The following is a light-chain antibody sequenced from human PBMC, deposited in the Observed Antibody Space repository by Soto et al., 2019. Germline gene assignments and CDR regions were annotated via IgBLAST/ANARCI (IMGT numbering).Light chain of an antibody. V-gene: IGKV4-1*01. Sequence: DIVLTQSPDSLAVSLGERATINCKSSQSVLYSSNNKNYLAWYRQKPGQPPKLLIYWASTRESGVPDRFSGSGSGTDFTLTISSLQAEDVAVYYCQQYYSPPLFGQGTRLEMK. CDR3: QQYYSPPL. CDR1: QSVLYSSNNKNY. J-gene: IGKJ5*01. CDR2: WAS.